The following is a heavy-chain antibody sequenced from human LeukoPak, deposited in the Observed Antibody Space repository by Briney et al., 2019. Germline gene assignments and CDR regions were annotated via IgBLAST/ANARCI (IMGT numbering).Heavy chain of an antibody. V-gene: IGHV1-2*02. D-gene: IGHD6-19*01. Sequence: ASLKVSCKASGYTFTDYYLHSGRQTPVHGLEWMGWIHPNSGGTNYAQKFQGRVAVTRDTSISTAYMELSSLRSDDTAVYYCARLAAVPGWGQGTLVTVSS. J-gene: IGHJ1*01. CDR2: IHPNSGGT. CDR1: GYTFTDYY. CDR3: ARLAAVPG.